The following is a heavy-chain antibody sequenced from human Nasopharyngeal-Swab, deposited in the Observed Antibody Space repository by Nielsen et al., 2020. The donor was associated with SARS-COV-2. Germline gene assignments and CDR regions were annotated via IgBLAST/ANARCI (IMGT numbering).Heavy chain of an antibody. V-gene: IGHV3-30*18. CDR2: ISYDGSNK. D-gene: IGHD1-26*01. CDR1: GFTFSSYG. Sequence: GGSLRLSCAASGFTFSSYGMHWVRQAPGKGLEWVAVISYDGSNKYYADSVKGRFTISRDNSKNTLYLQMNSLRAEDTAVYYCAKGGEWELLAFDYWGQGTLVTVSS. CDR3: AKGGEWELLAFDY. J-gene: IGHJ4*02.